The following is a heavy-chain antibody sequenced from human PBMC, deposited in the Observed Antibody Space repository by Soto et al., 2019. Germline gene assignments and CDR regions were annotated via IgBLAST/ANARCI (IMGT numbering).Heavy chain of an antibody. J-gene: IGHJ4*02. Sequence: QVQLQESGPGLVKPSQTLSLSCTVSGGSISSAAYYWSWIRQHPGKGLEWIGYISHSVSTYYTPSLTSRVIISADTSKNQFSLNLTSVTAAATAVYYCAREYTYGSNFFDCWGQGALVTVSS. CDR3: AREYTYGSNFFDC. CDR1: GGSISSAAYY. CDR2: ISHSVST. V-gene: IGHV4-31*03. D-gene: IGHD5-18*01.